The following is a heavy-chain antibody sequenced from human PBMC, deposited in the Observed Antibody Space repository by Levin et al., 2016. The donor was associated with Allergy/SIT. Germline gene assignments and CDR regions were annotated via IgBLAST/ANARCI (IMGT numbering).Heavy chain of an antibody. CDR2: IKEDGSEI. CDR1: GFTFTNYW. J-gene: IGHJ4*02. Sequence: GGSLRLSCAASGFTFTNYWMTWVRQAPGKGLEWVTNIKEDGSEIYYVDSVKGRFTVSRDNAKNSLYLQMNSLRAEDTAVYYCARLWRDYFDYWGQGTLVTVSS. CDR3: ARLWRDYFDY. V-gene: IGHV3-7*05. D-gene: IGHD3-3*01.